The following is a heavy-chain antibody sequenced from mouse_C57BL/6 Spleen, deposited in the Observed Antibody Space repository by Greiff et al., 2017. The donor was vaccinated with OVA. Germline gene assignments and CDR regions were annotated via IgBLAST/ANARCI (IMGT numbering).Heavy chain of an antibody. CDR3: TRDTSSHFGY. CDR1: GFTFSSYA. D-gene: IGHD2-12*01. Sequence: EVKLMESGEGLVKPGGSLKLSCAASGFTFSSYAMSWVRQTPEKRLEWVAYISSGGDYIYYADNVKGRFTISRDNARNTLYLQMSSLKSEDTAMYYCTRDTSSHFGYWGQGTTLTVSS. V-gene: IGHV5-9-1*02. J-gene: IGHJ2*01. CDR2: ISSGGDYI.